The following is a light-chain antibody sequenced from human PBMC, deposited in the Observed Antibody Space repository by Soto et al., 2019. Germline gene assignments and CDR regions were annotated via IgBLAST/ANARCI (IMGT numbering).Light chain of an antibody. CDR2: DVS. CDR3: SSYTSSSLHV. CDR1: SSDVGGYKY. Sequence: QSALTQPASGSGSPGQSIAISCTGSSSDVGGYKYVSWYQQHPGKAPKLMIYDVSNRPSGVSDRFSGSKSGNTASLTISGLQAEDEADYYCSSYTSSSLHVFGTGTKVTVL. V-gene: IGLV2-14*03. J-gene: IGLJ1*01.